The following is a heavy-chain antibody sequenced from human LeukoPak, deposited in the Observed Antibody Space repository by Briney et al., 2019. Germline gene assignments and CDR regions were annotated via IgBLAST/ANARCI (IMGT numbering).Heavy chain of an antibody. CDR3: ARVATGPYYFDY. CDR1: GFTFSSYW. V-gene: IGHV3-21*05. J-gene: IGHJ4*02. D-gene: IGHD2-8*02. CDR2: ISSSSSYT. Sequence: GGSLRLSCAASGFTFSSYWMSWVRQAPGKGLEWVSYISSSSSYTNYADSVKGRFTISRDNAKNSLYLQMNSLRAEDTAVYYCARVATGPYYFDYWGQGTLVTVSS.